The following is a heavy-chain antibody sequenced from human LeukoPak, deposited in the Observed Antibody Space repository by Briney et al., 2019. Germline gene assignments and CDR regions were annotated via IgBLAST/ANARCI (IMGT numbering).Heavy chain of an antibody. CDR3: AREAFTTVTSATDAFDI. J-gene: IGHJ3*02. Sequence: PSETLSLTCTVSGGSISSSSYYWGWIRQPPGKGLEWIGSIHYSGSTNYNPSLKSRVTISVDTSKNQFSLKLSSVTAADTAVYYCAREAFTTVTSATDAFDIWGQGTMVTVSS. V-gene: IGHV4-39*07. CDR2: IHYSGST. D-gene: IGHD4-17*01. CDR1: GGSISSSSYY.